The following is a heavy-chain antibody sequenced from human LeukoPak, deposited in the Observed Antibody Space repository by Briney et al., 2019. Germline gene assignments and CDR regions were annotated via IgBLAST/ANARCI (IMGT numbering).Heavy chain of an antibody. J-gene: IGHJ5*02. CDR3: ARTTGYSSGWHARWFDP. D-gene: IGHD6-19*01. Sequence: SETLSLTCTVSGGSVSSGSYYWSWIRQPPGTGLEWIGYIYYSGSTNYNPSLKSRVTISVDTSKNQFSLKLSSVTAADTAVYYCARTTGYSSGWHARWFDPWGQGTLVTVSS. CDR2: IYYSGST. V-gene: IGHV4-61*01. CDR1: GGSVSSGSYY.